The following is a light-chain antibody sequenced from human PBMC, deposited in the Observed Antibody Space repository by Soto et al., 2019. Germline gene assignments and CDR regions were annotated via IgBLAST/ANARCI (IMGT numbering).Light chain of an antibody. J-gene: IGKJ1*01. V-gene: IGKV3-11*01. CDR2: DAS. CDR3: QQRSNWPPWT. CDR1: QSVSSY. Sequence: EIVLTQSPATLSLSPGERATLSCSASQSVSSYLACYQQKPGQAPRLLIYDASNRATGIPARFSGSGSGTDFTLTISSLEPEDFAVYYCQQRSNWPPWTFGQGTKVEIK.